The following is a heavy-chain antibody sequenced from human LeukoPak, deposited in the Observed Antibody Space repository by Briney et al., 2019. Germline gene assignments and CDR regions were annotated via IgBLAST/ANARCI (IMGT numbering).Heavy chain of an antibody. V-gene: IGHV3-23*01. J-gene: IGHJ4*02. CDR2: ISGSGGST. D-gene: IGHD3-9*01. CDR3: AKFPPILTGYPGNDY. CDR1: GLTFSSYA. Sequence: PGGSLRLSCAASGLTFSSYAMSWVRQAPGKGLEWVSAISGSGGSTYYADSVKGRFTISRDNSKNTLYLQMNSLRAEDTAVYYCAKFPPILTGYPGNDYWGQGTLVTVSS.